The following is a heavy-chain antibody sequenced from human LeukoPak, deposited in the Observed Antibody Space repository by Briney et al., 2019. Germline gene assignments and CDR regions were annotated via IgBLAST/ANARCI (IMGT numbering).Heavy chain of an antibody. V-gene: IGHV4-34*01. J-gene: IGHJ4*02. CDR1: GGSFSGYY. CDR3: ARVPWSSYFDY. Sequence: SETLSLTCAVYGGSFSGYYWSWIRQPPGKELEWIGEINHSGSTNYNPSLKSRVTISVDTSKNQFSLKLSSVTAADTAVYYCARVPWSSYFDYWGQGTLVTVSS. CDR2: INHSGST.